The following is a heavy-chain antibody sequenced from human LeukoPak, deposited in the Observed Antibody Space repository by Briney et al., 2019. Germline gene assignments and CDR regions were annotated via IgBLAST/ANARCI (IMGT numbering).Heavy chain of an antibody. CDR3: ARETTYSYALKAFDI. J-gene: IGHJ3*02. CDR1: GGSMSSYY. Sequence: SETLSLTCTVSGGSMSSYYWSWSRQPPGKGLEWIGYTYYSGGTSYNPSLKSRVTISVDTSKNQFSLKLSSVTAADTAVYYCARETTYSYALKAFDIWGQGTMVTVSS. D-gene: IGHD5-18*01. CDR2: TYYSGGT. V-gene: IGHV4-59*01.